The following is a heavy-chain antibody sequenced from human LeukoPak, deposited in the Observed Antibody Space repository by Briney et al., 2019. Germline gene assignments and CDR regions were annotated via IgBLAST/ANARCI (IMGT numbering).Heavy chain of an antibody. D-gene: IGHD4-17*01. CDR3: ARGPLYGDYSLRY. J-gene: IGHJ4*02. CDR2: IYYSGST. Sequence: SETLSLTCAVYGGSFSGYYWSWIRQHPGKGLEWIGYIYYSGSTYYNPSLKSRVTISVDTSKNQFSLKLSSVTAADTAVYYCARGPLYGDYSLRYWGQGTLVTGSS. CDR1: GGSFSGYY. V-gene: IGHV4-34*01.